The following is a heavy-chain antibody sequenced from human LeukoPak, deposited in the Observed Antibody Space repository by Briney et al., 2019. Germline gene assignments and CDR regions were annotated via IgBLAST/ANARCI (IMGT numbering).Heavy chain of an antibody. J-gene: IGHJ4*02. D-gene: IGHD4-17*01. CDR3: ARDYLAVTTF. Sequence: GGSLRLSCEASGFTFSNYAMHWVRQAPGKGLEWLANIKEDGSQKYYVDSVKGRFTISRDNGKNSLYLQMNNLIAEDTAVYYCARDYLAVTTFGGQGTLVTVSS. CDR1: GFTFSNYA. V-gene: IGHV3-7*01. CDR2: IKEDGSQK.